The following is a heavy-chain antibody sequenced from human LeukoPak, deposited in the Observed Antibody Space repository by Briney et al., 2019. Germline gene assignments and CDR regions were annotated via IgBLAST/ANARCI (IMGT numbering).Heavy chain of an antibody. CDR1: GGTFSSYA. J-gene: IGHJ3*02. CDR2: IIPIFGTA. CDR3: TRHGGRDYYDSTEDGFDI. V-gene: IGHV1-69*06. Sequence: GASVKVSCKASGGTFSSYAISWVRQAPGQGLEWMGGIIPIFGTANYAQKFQGRVTITADKSTSTAYMELSSLRSEDTAVYYCTRHGGRDYYDSTEDGFDIWGQGTMVTVSS. D-gene: IGHD3-22*01.